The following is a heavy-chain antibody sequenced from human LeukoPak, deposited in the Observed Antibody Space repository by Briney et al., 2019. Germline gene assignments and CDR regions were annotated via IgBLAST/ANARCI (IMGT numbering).Heavy chain of an antibody. CDR1: GFTFSSYA. D-gene: IGHD2-15*01. CDR3: AKARGFCSGGSCYNPFDP. CDR2: ISSSDGST. Sequence: GGSLRLSCAASGFTFSSYAMSWVRQAPGKRLEWVSGISSSDGSTYYADSVKGRFTISRDYSKNTLYVQMNSLRAEDTAVYYCAKARGFCSGGSCYNPFDPWGQGTLVTVSS. J-gene: IGHJ5*02. V-gene: IGHV3-23*01.